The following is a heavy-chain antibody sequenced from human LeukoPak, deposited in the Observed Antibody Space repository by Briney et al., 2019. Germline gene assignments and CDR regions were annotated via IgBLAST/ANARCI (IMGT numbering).Heavy chain of an antibody. CDR1: GFTFSSHA. Sequence: GGSLRLSCAASGFTFSSHAMHWVRQAPGKGLEWVAVISYDGSNKYYADSVKGRFTISRDNSKNTLYLQMNSLRAEDTAVYYCARVIAAAGCDYWGQGTLVTVSS. CDR3: ARVIAAAGCDY. V-gene: IGHV3-30-3*01. J-gene: IGHJ4*02. CDR2: ISYDGSNK. D-gene: IGHD6-25*01.